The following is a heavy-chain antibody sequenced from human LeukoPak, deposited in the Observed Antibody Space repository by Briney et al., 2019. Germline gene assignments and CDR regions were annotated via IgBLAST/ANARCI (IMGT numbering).Heavy chain of an antibody. D-gene: IGHD3-10*01. V-gene: IGHV1-2*06. J-gene: IGHJ3*02. CDR2: INPNSGGT. Sequence: ASVKVSWKASVYTFTGYYMHWVRQAPGQGLEWMGRINPNSGGTNYAQKFQGRVTMTRDTSISTAYMELSGLRSDDTAVYYCARFGGLITMVRRTGISAFDIWGQGTMVTVSS. CDR3: ARFGGLITMVRRTGISAFDI. CDR1: VYTFTGYY.